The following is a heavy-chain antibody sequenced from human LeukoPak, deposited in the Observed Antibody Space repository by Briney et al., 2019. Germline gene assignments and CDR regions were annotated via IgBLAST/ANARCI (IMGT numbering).Heavy chain of an antibody. V-gene: IGHV4-30-2*01. Sequence: SETLSLTCTVSGGSISSDGYYWSWIRQPPGKGLEWIGHIQHSGSTHYNSSLRSRVTISVDRSKNQFSLELNSVTAADTAVYYCASPMTFMVRGPHGIDGFDIWGQGTMVTVSS. CDR2: IQHSGST. D-gene: IGHD3-10*01. CDR1: GGSISSDGYY. J-gene: IGHJ3*02. CDR3: ASPMTFMVRGPHGIDGFDI.